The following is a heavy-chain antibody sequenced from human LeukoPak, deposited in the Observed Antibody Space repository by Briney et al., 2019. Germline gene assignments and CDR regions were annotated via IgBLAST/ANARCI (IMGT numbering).Heavy chain of an antibody. V-gene: IGHV4-4*07. CDR3: ARDQEQWLAPDY. CDR1: GGSVSSYY. D-gene: IGHD6-19*01. J-gene: IGHJ4*02. Sequence: NSSETLPLTCTVSGGSVSSYYWSWIRQPAGKGLEWIGRIYTSGSTSYNPSLRSRVTMSVDTSKNRFSLKLTSVTAADTAVYYCARDQEQWLAPDYWGQGTLVTVSS. CDR2: IYTSGST.